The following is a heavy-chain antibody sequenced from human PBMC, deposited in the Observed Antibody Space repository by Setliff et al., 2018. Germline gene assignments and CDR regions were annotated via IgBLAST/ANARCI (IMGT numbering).Heavy chain of an antibody. V-gene: IGHV4-59*01. Sequence: PSETLSLTCTVSGGSISSYYWSWIRQPPGKGLEWLGYIYYSGSTNYSPSLKSRVTISVDTSKNQFSLKLSSVTAADTAVYYCARVRKGYSGYDFGDYWGQGTLVTVSS. D-gene: IGHD5-12*01. J-gene: IGHJ4*02. CDR1: GGSISSYY. CDR2: IYYSGST. CDR3: ARVRKGYSGYDFGDY.